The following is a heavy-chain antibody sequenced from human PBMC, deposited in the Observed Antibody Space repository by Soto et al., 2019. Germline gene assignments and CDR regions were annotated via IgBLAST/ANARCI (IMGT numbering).Heavy chain of an antibody. J-gene: IGHJ4*02. D-gene: IGHD6-19*01. V-gene: IGHV4-39*01. CDR3: ARHSSGWYRFDY. Sequence: SETLSLTCTVSGGSISSNSYYWGWIRQPPGKGLEWIGSIYYSGITYYSPSLKSRVTISVDTSNNQFSLKLSSVTAADMAVYYCARHSSGWYRFDYWGQGTLVTVSS. CDR2: IYYSGIT. CDR1: GGSISSNSYY.